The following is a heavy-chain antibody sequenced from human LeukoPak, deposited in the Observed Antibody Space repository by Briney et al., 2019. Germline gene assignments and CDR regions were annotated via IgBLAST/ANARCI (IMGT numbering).Heavy chain of an antibody. CDR2: IYYSGST. D-gene: IGHD3-3*01. CDR1: GGSISSGDYY. Sequence: SETLSLTCTVSGGSISSGDYYWRWIRQPPGKGLEWIGYIYYSGSTYYNPSLKSRVTISVDTSKNQFSLKLSSVTAADTAVYYCARTADFWSGSPNFDYWGQGTLVTVSS. V-gene: IGHV4-30-4*08. J-gene: IGHJ4*02. CDR3: ARTADFWSGSPNFDY.